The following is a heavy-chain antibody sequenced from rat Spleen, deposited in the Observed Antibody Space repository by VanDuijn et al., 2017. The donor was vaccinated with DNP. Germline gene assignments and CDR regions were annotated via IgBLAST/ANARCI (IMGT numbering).Heavy chain of an antibody. J-gene: IGHJ3*01. V-gene: IGHV5-34*01. CDR1: GFTFSNYG. CDR2: ISSDSSYI. CDR3: SIYYYSGDNWFGY. D-gene: IGHD1-1*01. Sequence: EVQLVESGGGLVQPGRSLKLSCLASGFTFSNYGMSWIRQSPGKGLEWVASISSDSSYIYYADTVKGRFTISRENARNTLYLQMTSLRSEDTALYYCSIYYYSGDNWFGYWGQGTLVTVSS.